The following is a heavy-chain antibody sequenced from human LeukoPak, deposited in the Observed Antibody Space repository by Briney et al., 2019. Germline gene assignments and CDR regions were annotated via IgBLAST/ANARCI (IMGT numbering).Heavy chain of an antibody. CDR2: IYPSVSP. V-gene: IGHV4-4*07. D-gene: IGHD4-17*01. CDR1: GGSISIHY. J-gene: IGHJ4*02. CDR3: ARATNDYAGEFDY. Sequence: SETLSLTCTVSGGSISIHYWSWIRQPAGKGLEWIGRIYPSVSPNYNPSLKSRVTMSLDTSTNQFSLKLSSVTAADTAVYFCARATNDYAGEFDYWGQGTPVIVSS.